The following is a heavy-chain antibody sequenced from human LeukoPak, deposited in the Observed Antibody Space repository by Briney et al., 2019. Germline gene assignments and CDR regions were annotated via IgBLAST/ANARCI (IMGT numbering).Heavy chain of an antibody. D-gene: IGHD3-22*01. CDR1: GDSVSSNSAT. Sequence: SQTLSLTCAISGDSVSSNSATWNWIRQSPSRGLEWLGRTYYYRSRWYNDYVVSVKSRITINADTSKNQFSLQLNSVTPEDTAVYYCAGVRRYYVGSGSLFYYGVDVWGRGTTVTVSS. CDR2: TYYYRSRWYN. J-gene: IGHJ6*02. V-gene: IGHV6-1*01. CDR3: AGVRRYYVGSGSLFYYGVDV.